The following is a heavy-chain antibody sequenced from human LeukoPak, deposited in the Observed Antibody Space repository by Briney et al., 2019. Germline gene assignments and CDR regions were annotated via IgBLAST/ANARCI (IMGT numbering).Heavy chain of an antibody. Sequence: SRKASGYTFTSYYMHWVRQAPGKGLEWVAVVSYDGSNKYYADSVKGRFTISRDNSKNTLSLQMSSLRAEDTAVYYCAKAETMTQRGYFDYWGQGTLVTVSS. D-gene: IGHD1-1*01. CDR2: VSYDGSNK. CDR3: AKAETMTQRGYFDY. J-gene: IGHJ4*02. V-gene: IGHV3-30-3*02. CDR1: GYTFTSYY.